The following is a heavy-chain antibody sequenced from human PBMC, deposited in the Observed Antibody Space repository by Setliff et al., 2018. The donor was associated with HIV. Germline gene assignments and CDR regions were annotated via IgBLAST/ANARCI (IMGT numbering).Heavy chain of an antibody. CDR3: ASTGYSSGWSFDY. D-gene: IGHD6-19*01. Sequence: ESLRLSCAASRFDFNNYWMCWVRQAPGKGLEWIGSIYHNGITYYNPSLKSRVTISVDTSKNQFSLKLSSVTAADTAVYYCASTGYSSGWSFDYWGQGTLVTVSS. CDR1: RFDFNNYW. V-gene: IGHV4-34*01. CDR2: IYHNGIT. J-gene: IGHJ4*02.